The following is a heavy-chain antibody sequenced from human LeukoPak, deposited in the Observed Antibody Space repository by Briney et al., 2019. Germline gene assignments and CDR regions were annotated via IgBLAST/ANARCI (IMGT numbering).Heavy chain of an antibody. Sequence: GASVKVSCKASGYTFTGYYMHWVRQAPGQGLEWMGWINPNSGGTNYAQKFQGRVTMTRDTSISTAYMELSRLRSDDTAVYYCARIKSSNKDPTSGSYFLYWRQGTLVTVSS. J-gene: IGHJ4*02. D-gene: IGHD1-26*01. CDR1: GYTFTGYY. V-gene: IGHV1-2*02. CDR3: ARIKSSNKDPTSGSYFLY. CDR2: INPNSGGT.